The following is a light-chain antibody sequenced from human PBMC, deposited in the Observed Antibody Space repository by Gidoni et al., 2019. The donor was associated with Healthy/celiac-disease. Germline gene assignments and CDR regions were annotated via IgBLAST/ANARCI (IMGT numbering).Light chain of an antibody. V-gene: IGKV1-39*01. Sequence: IQIIQSPSSLSASVGDRVTITCRASQSISGYLNWYQQKPGKAPKLLIYAASSLQSGVPSRFSGSGAGTDFTLTISSLQPEDFATYYCQQSYSTPITFGPGTKVDIK. CDR3: QQSYSTPIT. CDR1: QSISGY. CDR2: AAS. J-gene: IGKJ3*01.